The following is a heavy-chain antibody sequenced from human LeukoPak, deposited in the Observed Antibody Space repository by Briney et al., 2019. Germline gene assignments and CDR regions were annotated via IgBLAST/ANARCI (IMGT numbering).Heavy chain of an antibody. D-gene: IGHD3-16*01. V-gene: IGHV1-18*01. CDR3: ARSVWWRSRYFDP. CDR2: ISAYNGNT. CDR1: GYTFTSYG. Sequence: ASVKVSCKASGYTFTSYGISWVRQAPGQGLEWMGWISAYNGNTNYAQKFQGRVTMTRDTSTSTVYMELSSLRSEDTAVYYCARSVWWRSRYFDPWGQGTLVTVSS. J-gene: IGHJ5*02.